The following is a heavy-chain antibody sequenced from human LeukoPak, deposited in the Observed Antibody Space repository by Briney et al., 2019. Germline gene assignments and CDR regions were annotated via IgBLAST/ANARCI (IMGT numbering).Heavy chain of an antibody. CDR1: GYTFTSYY. V-gene: IGHV1-46*01. J-gene: IGHJ4*02. CDR3: ARAEGFAGRLVGATKPLGDYYFDY. Sequence: GASVKVSCKASGYTFTSYYIHWVRQAPGQGLEWMGIINLSGGSTSYAQKFQGRVTMTRDMSTSTAYMELRSLRSDDTAVYYCARAEGFAGRLVGATKPLGDYYFDYWGQGTLVTVSS. D-gene: IGHD1-26*01. CDR2: INLSGGST.